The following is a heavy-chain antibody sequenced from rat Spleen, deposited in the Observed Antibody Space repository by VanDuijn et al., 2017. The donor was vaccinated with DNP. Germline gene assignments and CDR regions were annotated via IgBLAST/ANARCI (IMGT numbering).Heavy chain of an antibody. D-gene: IGHD1-11*01. J-gene: IGHJ3*01. V-gene: IGHV2S12*01. CDR2: ISSGGNT. CDR1: GFSLTSYG. Sequence: QVQLKESGPGLVQPSQTLSLTCTVSGFSLTSYGVSWVRQPPGKGLEWIAAISSGGNTYYNSALKSRLSISRDTSKSQVFLKMNSLQTEDTAMYFCARWEGINAYWGQGTLVTVSS. CDR3: ARWEGINAY.